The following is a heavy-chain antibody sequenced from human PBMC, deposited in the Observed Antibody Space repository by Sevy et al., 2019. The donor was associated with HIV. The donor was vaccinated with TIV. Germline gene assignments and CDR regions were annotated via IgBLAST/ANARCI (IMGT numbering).Heavy chain of an antibody. CDR2: MYYSGST. D-gene: IGHD5-18*01. CDR1: GASISSGAYF. Sequence: SETLSLACTVSGASISSGAYFWSRIRQHPGKGLEWIGSMYYSGSTYYNPSLKSRLFISVDTSKNQFSLRLTSLTAADTAVYYCARATDRGYTCSPPAFWGQGTLVTVSS. CDR3: ARATDRGYTCSPPAF. J-gene: IGHJ4*02. V-gene: IGHV4-31*03.